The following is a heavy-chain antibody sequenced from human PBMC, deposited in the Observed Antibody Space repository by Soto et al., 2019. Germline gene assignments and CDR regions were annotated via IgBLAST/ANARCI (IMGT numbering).Heavy chain of an antibody. V-gene: IGHV4-59*01. CDR2: IYYSGST. D-gene: IGHD3-22*01. CDR3: ARDTHPYYYDSSGYYFGRAGAFDI. J-gene: IGHJ3*02. Sequence: SETLSLTCTVSGGSISSYYWSWIRQPPGKGLEWIGYIYYSGSTNYNPSLKSRVTISVDTSKNQFSLKLSSVTAADTAVYYCARDTHPYYYDSSGYYFGRAGAFDIWGQGTKVTVSS. CDR1: GGSISSYY.